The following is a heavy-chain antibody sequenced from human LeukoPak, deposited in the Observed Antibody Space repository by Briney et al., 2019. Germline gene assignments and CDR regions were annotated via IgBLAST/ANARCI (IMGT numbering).Heavy chain of an antibody. J-gene: IGHJ4*02. CDR3: VKGGSSSWQLLDY. CDR2: ISTNGGST. Sequence: PGGSLRLSCSASGFSFSSYAMHWVRQAPGKGLEYVSGISTNGGSTYYADSVKGRFTISRDNSKNTLYLQMSSLSSLRVEDTAVYYCVKGGSSSWQLLDYWGQGTLVTVSS. CDR1: GFSFSSYA. V-gene: IGHV3-64D*06. D-gene: IGHD6-13*01.